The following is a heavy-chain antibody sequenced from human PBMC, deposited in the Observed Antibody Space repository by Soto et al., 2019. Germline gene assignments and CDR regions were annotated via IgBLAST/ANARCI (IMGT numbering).Heavy chain of an antibody. J-gene: IGHJ4*02. Sequence: PGGSLRLSCAASGFTFSSYSMNWVRQAPGKGLEWVSYISSSSSTIYYADSVKGRFTISRDNAKNSLYLQMNSLRAEDTAVYYCARVHGHKSIAAAGEFDYWGQGTLVTVSS. CDR2: ISSSSSTI. CDR3: ARVHGHKSIAAAGEFDY. V-gene: IGHV3-48*01. CDR1: GFTFSSYS. D-gene: IGHD6-13*01.